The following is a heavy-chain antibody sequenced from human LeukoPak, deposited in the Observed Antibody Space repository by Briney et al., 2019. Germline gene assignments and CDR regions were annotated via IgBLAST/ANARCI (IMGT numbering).Heavy chain of an antibody. CDR3: ARGIFYYYGMDV. CDR2: INAGNGNT. D-gene: IGHD3-9*01. V-gene: IGHV1-3*01. J-gene: IGHJ6*02. Sequence: ASVTVSCKASGYTFTSYAMHWVRQAPGQRLEWMGWINAGNGNTKYSQKFQGRVTITRDTSASTAYMELSSLRSEDTAVYYCARGIFYYYGMDVWGQGTTVTVSS. CDR1: GYTFTSYA.